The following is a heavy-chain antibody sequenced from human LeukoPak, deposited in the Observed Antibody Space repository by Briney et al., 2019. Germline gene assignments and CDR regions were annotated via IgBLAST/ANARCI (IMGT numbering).Heavy chain of an antibody. J-gene: IGHJ5*02. CDR3: ARSKAHLSTSWYGTWFDP. CDR2: MYHSGDT. D-gene: IGHD2-2*01. V-gene: IGHV4-38-2*02. Sequence: SETLSLTCTVSGYSVSSGYYWGWIRQPPGKGLEWIGSMYHSGDTYYNPSPKSRVTISVDTSKNQLSLKLSSVTAADTAVYYCARSKAHLSTSWYGTWFDPWGRGTLVTVSS. CDR1: GYSVSSGYY.